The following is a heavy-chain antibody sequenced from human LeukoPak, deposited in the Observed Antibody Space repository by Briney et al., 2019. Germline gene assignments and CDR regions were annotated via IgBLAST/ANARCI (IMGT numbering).Heavy chain of an antibody. CDR1: GGSISSYY. Sequence: SETLSLTCTVSGGSISSYYWSWIRQPPGKGLEWIGHIYYSGSTKYNPSLKSRVTISVDTSKNQLSLKLSSVTAADTAVYYCATASTGYYYLDNWGQGTLVTVSS. J-gene: IGHJ4*02. V-gene: IGHV4-59*01. CDR2: IYYSGST. D-gene: IGHD3-22*01. CDR3: ATASTGYYYLDN.